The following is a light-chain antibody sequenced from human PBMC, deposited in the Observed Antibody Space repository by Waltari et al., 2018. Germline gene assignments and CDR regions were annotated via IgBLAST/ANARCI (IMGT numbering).Light chain of an antibody. J-gene: IGKJ4*01. CDR1: QSGSIN. CDR2: DTS. Sequence: EIVLTQSPATLSLSPGQRATLSCRASQSGSINLGWYQQKLGQPPRLLIYDTSNSATGTPDRFSASWFGTDFTLTISGLEPEDFAVYFCQQTSSWPLTFGGGTKVEIK. V-gene: IGKV3-11*01. CDR3: QQTSSWPLT.